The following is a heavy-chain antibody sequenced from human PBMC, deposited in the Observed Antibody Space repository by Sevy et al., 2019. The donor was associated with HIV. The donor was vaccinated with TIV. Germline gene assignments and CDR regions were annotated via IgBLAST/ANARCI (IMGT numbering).Heavy chain of an antibody. CDR1: GFTFTTYA. V-gene: IGHV3-30-3*01. Sequence: GGSLRLSCAASGFTFTTYAMHWVRQAPGKGLEWVAVISYDGSNTYYADSVKGRFTISRDSSKNTLYLQMNSLRAEDTAVYFCARDGGYDSRGNDQSNYWGQGTLVTVSS. CDR2: ISYDGSNT. CDR3: ARDGGYDSRGNDQSNY. J-gene: IGHJ4*02. D-gene: IGHD3-22*01.